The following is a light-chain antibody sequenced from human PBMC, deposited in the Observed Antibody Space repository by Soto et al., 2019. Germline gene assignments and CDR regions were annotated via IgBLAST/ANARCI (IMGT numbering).Light chain of an antibody. V-gene: IGKV3-20*01. CDR2: GAS. CDR3: QHYGGAPWA. Sequence: VLTQSPGSLSLSPGEGATLSCRASQFFSNTYFAWYQLRPGQAPRLLIYGASHRATGIPDRFSGSGSGTVITLTVTRLAHDDSAVYYCQHYGGAPWAVGQGTKVEIK. CDR1: QFFSNTY. J-gene: IGKJ1*01.